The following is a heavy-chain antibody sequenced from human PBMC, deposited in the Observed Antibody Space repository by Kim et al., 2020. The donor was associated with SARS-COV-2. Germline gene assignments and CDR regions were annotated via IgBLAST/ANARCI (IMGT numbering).Heavy chain of an antibody. D-gene: IGHD7-27*01. V-gene: IGHV3-33*01. Sequence: YYADSVGGRFTVSRDNSRDMLYLQMDSLRADDTAVYYCSRRDAVTGERGDFWGQGTLVTVSS. J-gene: IGHJ4*02. CDR3: SRRDAVTGERGDF.